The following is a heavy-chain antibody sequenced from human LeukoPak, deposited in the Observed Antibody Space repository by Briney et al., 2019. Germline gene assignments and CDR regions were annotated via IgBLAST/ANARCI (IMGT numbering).Heavy chain of an antibody. J-gene: IGHJ3*02. CDR3: ARRRADYYDSSGYWDAFDI. V-gene: IGHV4-39*07. D-gene: IGHD3-22*01. CDR2: IYYSGST. CDR1: GGSISSSSHY. Sequence: SETLSLTCTVPGGSISSSSHYWGWIRQPPGKGLEWIGNIYYSGSTYYSPSLKSRVTISIDRSKNQFSLKLSSVTAADTAVYYCARRRADYYDSSGYWDAFDIWGQGTMVTVSS.